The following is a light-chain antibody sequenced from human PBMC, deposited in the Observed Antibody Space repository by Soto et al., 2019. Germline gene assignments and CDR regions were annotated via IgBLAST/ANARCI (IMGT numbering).Light chain of an antibody. CDR2: AAS. Sequence: DIQMTQSPSSLSASVGDRVTITCQASQDISSYLNWYQQKPGKAPKLLIYAASSLQSGVPSRFSGSGSGTDFTLTISSLQPEDFATYYCQQSYSTLTFGGGTKVDIK. V-gene: IGKV1-39*01. J-gene: IGKJ4*01. CDR1: QDISSY. CDR3: QQSYSTLT.